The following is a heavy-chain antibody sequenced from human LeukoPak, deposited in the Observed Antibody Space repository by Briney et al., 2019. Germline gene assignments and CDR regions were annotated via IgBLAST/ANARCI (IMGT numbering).Heavy chain of an antibody. J-gene: IGHJ4*02. V-gene: IGHV3-23*01. CDR2: ISGSGGST. D-gene: IGHD5-18*01. Sequence: GGSLRLSCAASGFTFSSYAMSWVRQAPGKGLEWVSAISGSGGSTYYADSVKGRFTISRDNSKNTLYLQMSSLRAEDTAVYYCAKTSPGYTYGLLDYWGQGTLVTVSS. CDR1: GFTFSSYA. CDR3: AKTSPGYTYGLLDY.